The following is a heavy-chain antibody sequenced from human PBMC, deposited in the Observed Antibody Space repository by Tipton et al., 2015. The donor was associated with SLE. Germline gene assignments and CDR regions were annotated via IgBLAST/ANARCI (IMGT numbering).Heavy chain of an antibody. CDR3: AGGGSGYVSI. CDR2: IKSDVDGGTT. CDR1: GITFSNAW. V-gene: IGHV3-15*05. D-gene: IGHD5-12*01. Sequence: GSLRLSCTVSGITFSNAWMNWVRQAPGKGLEWVGRIKSDVDGGTTDYDAPVNGRFTISRDNAKNTLYLQMDSLRAEDTALYYCAGGGSGYVSIWGQGTMVTVAS. J-gene: IGHJ3*02.